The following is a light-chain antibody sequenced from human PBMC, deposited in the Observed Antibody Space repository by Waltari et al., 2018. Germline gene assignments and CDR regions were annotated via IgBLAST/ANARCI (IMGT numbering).Light chain of an antibody. Sequence: QSVPTQPPSVSGAPGQSVTISCTGTSSNLGGGYDAHWYQHVPGTAPKLLTFANTMRPSGVPDRFSASKSGASASLAISGLQAEDEADYYCQSYDSSLIGYVFGKGTKVTVL. CDR1: SSNLGGGYD. CDR3: QSYDSSLIGYV. V-gene: IGLV1-40*01. CDR2: ANT. J-gene: IGLJ1*01.